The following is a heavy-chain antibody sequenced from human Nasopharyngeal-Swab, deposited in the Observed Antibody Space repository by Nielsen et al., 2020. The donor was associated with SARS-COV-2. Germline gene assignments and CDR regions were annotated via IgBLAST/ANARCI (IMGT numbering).Heavy chain of an antibody. J-gene: IGHJ5*02. CDR3: ARDQLTYDFWRGINWFDP. D-gene: IGHD3-3*01. V-gene: IGHV4-31*02. CDR2: IYYSGST. Sequence: WIRQPPGKGLEWIGYIYYSGSTYYNPSLKSRVTISVDTSKNQFSLKLSSVTAADTAVYYCARDQLTYDFWRGINWFDPWGQGTLVTVSS.